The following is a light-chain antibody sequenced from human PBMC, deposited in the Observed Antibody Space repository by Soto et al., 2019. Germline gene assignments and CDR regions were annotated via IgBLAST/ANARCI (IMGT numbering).Light chain of an antibody. CDR3: CSYAGTYSWV. Sequence: QSALTQPRSVSGSPGQSVTISCTGTSSDVGGYDFVSWYQQHPDKAPKVMIYDVTKRPSGVPDRFSGSKSGNTASLTISGLQAEDEADYYCCSYAGTYSWVFGGGTKVTVL. V-gene: IGLV2-11*01. J-gene: IGLJ3*02. CDR1: SSDVGGYDF. CDR2: DVT.